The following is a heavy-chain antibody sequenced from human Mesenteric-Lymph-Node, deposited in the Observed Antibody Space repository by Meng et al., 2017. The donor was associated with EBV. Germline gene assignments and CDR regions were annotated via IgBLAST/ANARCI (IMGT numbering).Heavy chain of an antibody. Sequence: QVQLGQSGAEVTKPGASVKVSCKASGYTFTSYGIAWVRQAPGQGLEWMGWINTYNGDTNYAQNLQARLTMTTDTSTSTAYMEVRSLRSDDTAVYYCAKGEQWLINYWGQGTLVTVSS. J-gene: IGHJ4*02. V-gene: IGHV1-18*01. CDR2: INTYNGDT. CDR3: AKGEQWLINY. CDR1: GYTFTSYG. D-gene: IGHD6-19*01.